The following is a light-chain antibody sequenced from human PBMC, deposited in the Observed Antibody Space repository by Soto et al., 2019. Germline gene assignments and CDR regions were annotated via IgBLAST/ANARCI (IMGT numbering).Light chain of an antibody. V-gene: IGKV3-20*01. CDR2: GTS. CDR3: KQYGSPIT. Sequence: EIVLTQAPGTLALSPGERATLSCRASQSVSSSYLAWYQQKPGQAPRLLIYGTSSRATGIQDRFSGSGSGTEFTLTIRRLEPEDFAVFYCKQYGSPITFGQGTRLEIK. CDR1: QSVSSSY. J-gene: IGKJ5*01.